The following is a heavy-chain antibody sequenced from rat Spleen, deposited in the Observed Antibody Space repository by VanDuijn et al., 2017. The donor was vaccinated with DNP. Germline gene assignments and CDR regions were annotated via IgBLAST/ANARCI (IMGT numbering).Heavy chain of an antibody. Sequence: EVQLVESGGDLVQPGRSLKLSCVASGFTFNNYWMTWIRQVPGKGLEWVASIATSGGSTYYPDSVKGRFTISRDDAKNTLYLQMNSLRSEDMATYYCVRPDYYDGSYPHYWGQGVMVTVSS. CDR1: GFTFNNYW. CDR3: VRPDYYDGSYPHY. D-gene: IGHD1-12*02. CDR2: IATSGGST. J-gene: IGHJ2*01. V-gene: IGHV5-31*01.